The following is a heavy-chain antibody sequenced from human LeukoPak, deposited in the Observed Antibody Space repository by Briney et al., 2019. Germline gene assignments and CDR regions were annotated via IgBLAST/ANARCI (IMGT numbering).Heavy chain of an antibody. CDR1: GGSISSYY. CDR3: ARRGGYANAFDI. D-gene: IGHD5-12*01. Sequence: SSETLSLTCTVSGGSISSYYWSWIRQPPGKGLEWIGYIYYSGSTNYNPSLKSRVTISVDTSKNQFSLKLSSVTAADTAVYYCARRGGYANAFDIWGQGTMVTVSS. J-gene: IGHJ3*02. V-gene: IGHV4-59*01. CDR2: IYYSGST.